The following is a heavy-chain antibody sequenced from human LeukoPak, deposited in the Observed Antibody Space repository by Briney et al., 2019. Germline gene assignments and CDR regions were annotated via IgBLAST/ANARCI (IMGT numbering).Heavy chain of an antibody. D-gene: IGHD6-6*01. V-gene: IGHV4-31*03. Sequence: SQTLSLTCTVSGETVSSGGYYWSWIRQHPGKGLEWIGNIYYSGSTYYNPTLRSRVTISIDTSKNQFSLKMTSVTAADMAVYFCARGGIAARLMYGFQNWFDSWGQGTLVTVSS. CDR1: GETVSSGGYY. CDR2: IYYSGST. J-gene: IGHJ5*01. CDR3: ARGGIAARLMYGFQNWFDS.